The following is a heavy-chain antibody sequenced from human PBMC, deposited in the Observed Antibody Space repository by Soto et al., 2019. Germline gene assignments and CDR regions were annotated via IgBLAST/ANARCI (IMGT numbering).Heavy chain of an antibody. CDR1: GFTFSSYG. D-gene: IGHD3-22*01. CDR3: AKGGYYDSSGTFDY. V-gene: IGHV3-30*18. J-gene: IGHJ4*02. Sequence: GGSLRLSCAASGFTFSSYGMHWVRQAPGKGLEWVAVISYDGSNKYYADSVKGRFTISRDNSKNTLYLQMNSLRAEDTAVYYCAKGGYYDSSGTFDYWGQGTLVTVSS. CDR2: ISYDGSNK.